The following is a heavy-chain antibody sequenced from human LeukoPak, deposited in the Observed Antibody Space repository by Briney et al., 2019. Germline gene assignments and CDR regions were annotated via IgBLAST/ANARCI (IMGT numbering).Heavy chain of an antibody. V-gene: IGHV4-61*01. Sequence: PSETLSLTCTVSGGSVSSGRYYWSWIRQPPGKGLEWIGYIYYGGSTNYNPSLKSRVTISVDTSKNQFSLKLSSVTAADTAVYYCARAHRHYSSGWHYYYYYYMDVWGKGTTVTVS. CDR3: ARAHRHYSSGWHYYYYYYMDV. D-gene: IGHD6-19*01. CDR2: IYYGGST. J-gene: IGHJ6*03. CDR1: GGSVSSGRYY.